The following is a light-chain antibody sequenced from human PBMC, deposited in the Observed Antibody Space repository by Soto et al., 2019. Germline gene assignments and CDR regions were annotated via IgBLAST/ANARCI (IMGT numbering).Light chain of an antibody. J-gene: IGKJ1*01. CDR1: QSVSSSY. CDR2: GAS. V-gene: IGKV3-20*01. Sequence: EIVLTQSPGTLSLSPGERATLSCRASQSVSSSYLAWYQQKPGQAPRLLIYGASSRATGIPDRFSGSGSGTGFTLTISRLEPDDFAVYYCQQYGSSRTFGQGTKVDIK. CDR3: QQYGSSRT.